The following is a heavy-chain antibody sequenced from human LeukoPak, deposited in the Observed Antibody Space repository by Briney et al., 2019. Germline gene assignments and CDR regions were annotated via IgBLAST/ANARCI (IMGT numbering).Heavy chain of an antibody. D-gene: IGHD3-3*01. CDR1: GGTFSSYA. CDR2: IIPIFGTA. Sequence: SVKVSCKASGGTFSSYAISWVRQAPGQGLEWMGGIIPIFGTANYAQKFQGRVTITADESTSTAYMELSSLRSEDTAVYYCAREDPPSITFFGVVIYNCFAPWGQGTLVTVPS. J-gene: IGHJ5*02. V-gene: IGHV1-69*13. CDR3: AREDPPSITFFGVVIYNCFAP.